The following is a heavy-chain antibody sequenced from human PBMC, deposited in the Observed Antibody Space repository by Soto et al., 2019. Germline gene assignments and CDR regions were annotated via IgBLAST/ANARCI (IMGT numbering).Heavy chain of an antibody. CDR3: EKEHLTTTVTTVGY. J-gene: IGHJ4*02. D-gene: IGHD4-17*01. V-gene: IGHV3-30*18. CDR1: GFTFSNYG. Sequence: QVQLVESGGGVVQPGRSLRLSCAASGFTFSNYGMHWVRQAPGKGLEWVAVISYHGSDKYYADSVKGRFTISRDNPKNTLYVKMDSMRAEETAIYCFEKEHLTTTVTTVGYWGQGTLVTVSS. CDR2: ISYHGSDK.